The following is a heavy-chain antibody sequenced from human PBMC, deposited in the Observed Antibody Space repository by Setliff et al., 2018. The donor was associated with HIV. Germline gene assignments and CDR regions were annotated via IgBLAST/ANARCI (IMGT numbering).Heavy chain of an antibody. V-gene: IGHV4-59*11. D-gene: IGHD3-9*01. CDR1: GGSISSHY. J-gene: IGHJ6*03. CDR3: ARDHYYDIVTGYFGYMDV. CDR2: ISYSGRT. Sequence: SETLSLTCTVSGGSISSHYWSWIRQPPGKGLEWIGYISYSGRTNYNPSLKSRVTISVDTSKNQFSLKLSSVTAADTAVYYCARDHYYDIVTGYFGYMDVWGEGTAVT.